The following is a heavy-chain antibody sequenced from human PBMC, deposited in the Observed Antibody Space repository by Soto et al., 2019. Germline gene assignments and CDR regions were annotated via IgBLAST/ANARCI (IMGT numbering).Heavy chain of an antibody. CDR3: ARHARRGTHDFWSGYTSGYYYYMDV. CDR2: IYPGDSDT. V-gene: IGHV5-51*01. CDR1: GYSFTSYW. J-gene: IGHJ6*03. Sequence: GESLKISCKGSGYSFTSYWIGWVRQMPGKGLEWMGIIYPGDSDTRYSPSFQGQVTISADKSISTAYLKWSSLKASDTAMYYCARHARRGTHDFWSGYTSGYYYYMDVWGKGTTVTVSS. D-gene: IGHD3-3*01.